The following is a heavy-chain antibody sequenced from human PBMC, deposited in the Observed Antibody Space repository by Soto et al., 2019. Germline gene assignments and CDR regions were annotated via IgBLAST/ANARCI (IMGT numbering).Heavy chain of an antibody. CDR2: IWYDGSNK. J-gene: IGHJ5*02. Sequence: PGGSLRLSCAASGFTFSSYGMHWVRQAPGKVLEWVAVIWYDGSNKYYADSVKGRFTISRDNSKNTLYLQMNSLRAEDTAVYYCARGQPTYYYASYTTDWFDPWGQGTLVTVSS. CDR3: ARGQPTYYYASYTTDWFDP. V-gene: IGHV3-33*01. CDR1: GFTFSSYG. D-gene: IGHD3-10*01.